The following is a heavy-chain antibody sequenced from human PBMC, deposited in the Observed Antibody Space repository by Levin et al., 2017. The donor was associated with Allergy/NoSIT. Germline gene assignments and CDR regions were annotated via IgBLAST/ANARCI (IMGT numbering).Heavy chain of an antibody. V-gene: IGHV3-30*03. CDR1: GFTFSSYG. Sequence: GGSLRLSCAASGFTFSSYGMHWVRQAPGKGLEWVAVISYDGSNKYYADSVKGRFTISRDNSKNTLYLQMNSLRAEDTAVYYCATGMVRGVMWFDYWGQGTLVTVSS. CDR3: ATGMVRGVMWFDY. J-gene: IGHJ4*02. D-gene: IGHD3-10*01. CDR2: ISYDGSNK.